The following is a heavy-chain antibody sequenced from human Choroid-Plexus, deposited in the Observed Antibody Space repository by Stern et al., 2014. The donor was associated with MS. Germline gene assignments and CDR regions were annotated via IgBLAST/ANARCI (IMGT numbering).Heavy chain of an antibody. V-gene: IGHV3-30*18. D-gene: IGHD2-15*01. CDR3: AKDRQWSPYFFDY. J-gene: IGHJ4*02. CDR1: GFTFSIG. Sequence: QVQLVQSGGGVAQPGRPLILSCAASGFTFSIGMHWVRQAPGKGLEWVALISYDGSDKYYADSVKGRFTIFRDNSKNTLYMHMNSLGAEDTAVYYCAKDRQWSPYFFDYWGQGSLVTVSP. CDR2: ISYDGSDK.